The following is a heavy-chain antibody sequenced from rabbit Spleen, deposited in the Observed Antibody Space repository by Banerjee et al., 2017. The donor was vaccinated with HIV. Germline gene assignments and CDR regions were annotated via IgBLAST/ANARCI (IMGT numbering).Heavy chain of an antibody. CDR3: ARDTGTSFSTYGMDL. Sequence: QEQLVESGGGLVQPEGSLTLTCKASGFSFGDRDVMCWVRQAPGKGLEWIACINAATGKPVYATWAKGRFTISRTSSTTVTLQMTSLTAADTATYFCARDTGTSFSTYGMDLWGQGTLVTVS. D-gene: IGHD8-1*01. J-gene: IGHJ6*01. V-gene: IGHV1S45*01. CDR1: GFSFGDRDV. CDR2: INAATGKP.